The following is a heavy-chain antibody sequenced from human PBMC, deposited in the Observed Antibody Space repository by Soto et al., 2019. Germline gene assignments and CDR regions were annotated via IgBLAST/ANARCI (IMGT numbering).Heavy chain of an antibody. Sequence: PGGSLRLSCAASGFTFSSYAMSWVRQAPGKGLEWVSAISGSGGSTYYADSVKGRFTISRDNSKNTLYLQMNSLRAEDTAVYYCANDLAVARFGLFDYWGQGTLVTVSS. J-gene: IGHJ4*02. CDR1: GFTFSSYA. D-gene: IGHD2-21*01. CDR3: ANDLAVARFGLFDY. CDR2: ISGSGGST. V-gene: IGHV3-23*01.